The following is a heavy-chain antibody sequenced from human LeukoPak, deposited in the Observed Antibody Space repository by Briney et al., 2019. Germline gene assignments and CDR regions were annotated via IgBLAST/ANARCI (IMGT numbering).Heavy chain of an antibody. Sequence: SQTLSLTCTVSGGSISRYYWSWIRQPPGKGLEWIGYIYYSGSTNYNPSLKSRVTISVDTSKNQFSLKLSSVTAADTAVYYCASGAYSYYYMDVWGKGTTVTISS. CDR2: IYYSGST. CDR3: ASGAYSYYYMDV. V-gene: IGHV4-59*01. CDR1: GGSISRYY. J-gene: IGHJ6*03. D-gene: IGHD4-11*01.